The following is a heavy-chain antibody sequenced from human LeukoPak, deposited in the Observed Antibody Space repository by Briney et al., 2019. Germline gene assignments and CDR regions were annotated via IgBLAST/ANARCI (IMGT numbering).Heavy chain of an antibody. Sequence: SETLSLTCAVSGYSISSGYYWGWIRQPPGKGLEWIGSIYHSGSTYYNPSLKGRVTISVDTSKNQFSLKLSSVTAADTAVYYCAREVVVAATLDYWGQGTLVTVSS. CDR2: IYHSGST. J-gene: IGHJ4*02. CDR1: GYSISSGYY. CDR3: AREVVVAATLDY. D-gene: IGHD2-15*01. V-gene: IGHV4-38-2*02.